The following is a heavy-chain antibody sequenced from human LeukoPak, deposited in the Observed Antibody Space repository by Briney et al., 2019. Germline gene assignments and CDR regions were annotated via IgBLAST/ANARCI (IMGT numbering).Heavy chain of an antibody. CDR3: ARQSQITIFGVVLGRLENDAFDI. V-gene: IGHV5-51*01. Sequence: GESLKISCKGSGYSFTSYWIGWVRQMPGKGLGWMGIIYPGDSDTRYSPSFQGQVTISADKSISTAYLQWSSLKASDTAMYYCARQSQITIFGVVLGRLENDAFDIWGQGTMVTVSS. CDR2: IYPGDSDT. J-gene: IGHJ3*02. D-gene: IGHD3-3*01. CDR1: GYSFTSYW.